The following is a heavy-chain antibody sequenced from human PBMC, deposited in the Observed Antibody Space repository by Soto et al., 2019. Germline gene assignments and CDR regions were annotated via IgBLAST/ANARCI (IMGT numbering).Heavy chain of an antibody. D-gene: IGHD4-17*01. Sequence: SGPTLVNPTQTLTLTCTFSGFSLSTSGVGVGWIRQPPGKALEWLALIYWDDDKRYSPSLKSRLTITKDTSKNQVVLTMTNMDPVNTATYYCTHIPPASNSGDSEPINSFDYWGQGTLLTVS. J-gene: IGHJ4*02. V-gene: IGHV2-5*02. CDR1: GFSLSTSGVG. CDR3: THIPPASNSGDSEPINSFDY. CDR2: IYWDDDK.